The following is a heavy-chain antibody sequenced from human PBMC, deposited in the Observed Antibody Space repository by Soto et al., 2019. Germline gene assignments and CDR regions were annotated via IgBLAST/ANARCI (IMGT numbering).Heavy chain of an antibody. CDR1: GFTFSSYE. CDR3: ARVLLLLWKSRYYYYGMDV. Sequence: EVQLVESGGGLVQPGGSLRLSCAASGFTFSSYEMNWVCQAPGKGLEWVSYISSSGSTIYYADSVKGRFTISRDNAKNSLYLQMNSLRAEDTAVYYCARVLLLLWKSRYYYYGMDVWGQGTTVTVSS. J-gene: IGHJ6*02. V-gene: IGHV3-48*03. D-gene: IGHD3-10*01. CDR2: ISSSGSTI.